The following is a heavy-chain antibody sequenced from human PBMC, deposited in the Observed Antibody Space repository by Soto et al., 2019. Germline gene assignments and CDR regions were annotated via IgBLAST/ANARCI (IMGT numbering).Heavy chain of an antibody. J-gene: IGHJ4*02. V-gene: IGHV4-59*12. D-gene: IGHD5-18*01. CDR2: IYYSGNT. CDR1: GASISTDY. CDR3: ARFHPLDTSMVWKASFDY. Sequence: SETLSLTCTVSGASISTDYWSWIRQPPGKGLEWIGYIYYSGNTNYNPSLKSRVTISVDTSKNQFSLELSSVTAADTAEYYCARFHPLDTSMVWKASFDYWGQGTLVTVSS.